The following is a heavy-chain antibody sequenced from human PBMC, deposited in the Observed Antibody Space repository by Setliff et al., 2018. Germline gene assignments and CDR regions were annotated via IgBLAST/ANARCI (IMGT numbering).Heavy chain of an antibody. V-gene: IGHV4-38-2*02. CDR1: GYSISNGFY. J-gene: IGHJ3*01. Sequence: SETLSLTCAVSGYSISNGFYWGWIRQSPVKGLEWIGSLFDGGSAYYSPSLKSRASISLDASKTQFDLKLTSATAADTAVYYCARDPHYDPTYSLPGHAFDFWGQGIMVTV. CDR3: ARDPHYDPTYSLPGHAFDF. CDR2: LFDGGSA. D-gene: IGHD3-22*01.